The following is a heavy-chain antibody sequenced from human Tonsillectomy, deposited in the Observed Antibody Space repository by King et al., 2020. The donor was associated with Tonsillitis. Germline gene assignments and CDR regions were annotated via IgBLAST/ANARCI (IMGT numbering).Heavy chain of an antibody. CDR1: GGSLSGYY. J-gene: IGHJ4*02. CDR3: SRGVRRYCSGGSCYVPLDY. CDR2: INHSGST. D-gene: IGHD2-15*01. V-gene: IGHV4-34*01. Sequence: VQLQQWGAGLLKPSETLSLTCAVHGGSLSGYYWSWIRQPPGKGLEWIGEINHSGSTNYNPSLKSRVALSVDTSKNQFSLKLTSVTAADTAVYYCSRGVRRYCSGGSCYVPLDYWGQGTLVTVSS.